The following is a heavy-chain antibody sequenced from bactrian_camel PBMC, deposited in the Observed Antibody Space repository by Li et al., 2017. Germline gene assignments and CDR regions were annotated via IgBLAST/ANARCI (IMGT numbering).Heavy chain of an antibody. V-gene: IGHV3S1*01. CDR3: ATDRGLTWYAGNWCLKIVYDY. Sequence: VQLVESGGGSVQAGWSLRLSCVVSKSIYSTYCMGWFRQAPGKEREGVAGIYTGGDGTFYYANSVKGRFTISQDNAKNTIFLQMNNMTLEDTAMYYCATDRGLTWYAGNWCLKIVYDYWGQGTQVTVS. CDR1: KSIYSTYC. J-gene: IGHJ4*01. CDR2: IYTGGDGT. D-gene: IGHD6*01.